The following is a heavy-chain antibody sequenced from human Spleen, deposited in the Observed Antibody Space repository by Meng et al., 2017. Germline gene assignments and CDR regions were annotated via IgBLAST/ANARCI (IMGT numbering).Heavy chain of an antibody. CDR1: GFIFSNYW. V-gene: IGHV3-7*01. CDR2: IKQDGSAK. J-gene: IGHJ3*02. CDR3: AREMSGYDVNDAFDI. Sequence: GESLKISCAASGFIFSNYWMTWVRQAPGKGLEWVANIKQDGSAKYYVGSVRGRFTISRDNAKNSLYLQMNNLRADDTALYYCAREMSGYDVNDAFDIWGQGTMVTVSS. D-gene: IGHD5-12*01.